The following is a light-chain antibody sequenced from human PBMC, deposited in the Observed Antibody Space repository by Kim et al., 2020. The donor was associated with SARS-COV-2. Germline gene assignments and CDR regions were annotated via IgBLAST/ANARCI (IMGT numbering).Light chain of an antibody. CDR2: GAS. Sequence: LSPGQRATLSCRASQTISSSYLAWYQQKPGQTPRPLMYGASNRATGIPDRFSGSGSGAEFTLTISRLEPEDFAVYFCQQYGSSPRTFGQGTKLEI. V-gene: IGKV3-20*01. CDR3: QQYGSSPRT. CDR1: QTISSSY. J-gene: IGKJ1*01.